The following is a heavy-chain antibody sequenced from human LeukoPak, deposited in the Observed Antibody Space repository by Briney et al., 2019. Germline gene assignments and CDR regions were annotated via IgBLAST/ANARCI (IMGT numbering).Heavy chain of an antibody. D-gene: IGHD2-2*03. CDR1: GFTFDDYA. V-gene: IGHV3-9*01. J-gene: IGHJ3*02. CDR3: AKVYGYCSSTICAVGRAFDI. Sequence: GRCLRPSCAASGFTFDDYAMHWVRQAPRKGLEWVSGISWNSGSIVYADSVTGRFTISRDNAKNSLYLQMNSLRAEDTGLYYCAKVYGYCSSTICAVGRAFDIRGQGTMFTVSS. CDR2: ISWNSGSI.